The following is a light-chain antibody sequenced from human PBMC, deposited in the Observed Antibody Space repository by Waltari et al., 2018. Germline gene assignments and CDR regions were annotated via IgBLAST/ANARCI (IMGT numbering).Light chain of an antibody. V-gene: IGKV3-15*01. Sequence: EIVMTQSPATLSVSTGERATLDCRASQSVSYNLAWYQQKPGQAPRLLIYGASTRATGIPARFTGSGSGTEFTLTISSMQSEDFAVYYCQQYNNWPGSFGRGTKVEIK. CDR3: QQYNNWPGS. CDR2: GAS. J-gene: IGKJ1*01. CDR1: QSVSYN.